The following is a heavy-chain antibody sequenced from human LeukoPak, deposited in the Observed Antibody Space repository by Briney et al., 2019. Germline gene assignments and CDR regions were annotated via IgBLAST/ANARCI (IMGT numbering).Heavy chain of an antibody. Sequence: PSETLSPTCAVYGWSFNDYYWNWIRQPPGKGLEWIGEINARGDTNYNPSLKSRVTISVDTSKNQFSLRLTSMIAADTAVYYCARGQVPAARGHNWFDPWGQGTLVTVSS. CDR1: GWSFNDYY. J-gene: IGHJ5*02. CDR2: INARGDT. V-gene: IGHV4-34*01. D-gene: IGHD2-2*01. CDR3: ARGQVPAARGHNWFDP.